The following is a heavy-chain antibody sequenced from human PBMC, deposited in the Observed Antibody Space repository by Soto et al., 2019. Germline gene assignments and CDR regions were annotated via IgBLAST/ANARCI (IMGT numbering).Heavy chain of an antibody. CDR2: IIPMFDTP. Sequence: QVQLVQSGPEVKPPGSSVKVSCKASGGTFDTFHMYTFSWVRQAPGQGLEWMGMIIPMFDTPNYAQKCHDRLTITADESTSTAYMELNSLRSDDTAVYFCAGGPGVGFDYWGQGVLVTVSS. CDR1: GGTFDTFHMYT. CDR3: AGGPGVGFDY. V-gene: IGHV1-69*18. J-gene: IGHJ4*02.